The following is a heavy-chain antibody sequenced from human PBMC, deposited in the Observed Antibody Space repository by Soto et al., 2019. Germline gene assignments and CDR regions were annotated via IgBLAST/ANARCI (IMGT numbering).Heavy chain of an antibody. J-gene: IGHJ6*02. CDR3: ARGPPRYCSSTSCYYYYYGMDV. CDR1: GYSISSGYY. V-gene: IGHV4-38-2*01. CDR2: INHSGST. D-gene: IGHD2-2*01. Sequence: PSETLSLTCAVSGYSISSGYYWGWIRQPPGKGLEWIGEINHSGSTNYNPSLKSRVTISVDTSKNQFSLKLSSVTAADTAVYYCARGPPRYCSSTSCYYYYYGMDVWGQGTTVTVSS.